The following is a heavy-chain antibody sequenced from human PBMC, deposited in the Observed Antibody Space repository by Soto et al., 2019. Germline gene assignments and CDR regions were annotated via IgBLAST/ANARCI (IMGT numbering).Heavy chain of an antibody. V-gene: IGHV1-18*01. Sequence: QVQLVQSGPEVKKPGALVKVSCKASGDISPRYGISWVRQAPGQGLEWLGWINGYNGVTNYAQSLQGRVTLTTDSSTSTAYMEVRSLRFDDTAVYYCAGDQGNYGTFDQWGQGTLVTVSS. CDR1: GDISPRYG. D-gene: IGHD4-17*01. CDR3: AGDQGNYGTFDQ. CDR2: INGYNGVT. J-gene: IGHJ4*02.